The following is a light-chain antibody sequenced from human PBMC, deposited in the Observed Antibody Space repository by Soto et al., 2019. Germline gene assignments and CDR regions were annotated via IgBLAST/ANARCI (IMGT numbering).Light chain of an antibody. Sequence: DIQMTQSPSTLSASVGDRVTITCRASQSISSWLAWYQQKPGKAPKLLIYKASSLESGVPSRFSGSGSGTEFTLTISSLHHDDFATYYCQQYNSYMWTFGQGTKVEMK. CDR3: QQYNSYMWT. CDR2: KAS. CDR1: QSISSW. J-gene: IGKJ1*01. V-gene: IGKV1-5*03.